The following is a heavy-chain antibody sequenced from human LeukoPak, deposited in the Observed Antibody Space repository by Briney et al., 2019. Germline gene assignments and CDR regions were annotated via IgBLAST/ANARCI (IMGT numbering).Heavy chain of an antibody. CDR2: ISGSGGST. Sequence: GSLRLSCAASRFPFSSYAMSWVRQAPGKGLEWVSAISGSGGSTYYADSVKGRFTISRDNSKNTLYLQMNSLRAEDTAVYYCAKDSTTGTRGYWGQGTLVTVSS. J-gene: IGHJ4*02. D-gene: IGHD1-1*01. V-gene: IGHV3-23*01. CDR1: RFPFSSYA. CDR3: AKDSTTGTRGY.